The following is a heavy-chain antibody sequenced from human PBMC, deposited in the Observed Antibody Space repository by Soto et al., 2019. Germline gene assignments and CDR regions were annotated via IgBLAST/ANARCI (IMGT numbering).Heavy chain of an antibody. CDR2: SRSKALGGTT. Sequence: PGGSLRLSCTGSGFTFSDYTLNWFRQAPGKGLEWVGVSRSKALGGTTQYAASVKGRFIISRDDFKDIAYLQMNSLKTEDTAVYYCARDATTGYPLYWGQGTLVTVPQ. D-gene: IGHD3-9*01. J-gene: IGHJ4*02. V-gene: IGHV3-49*03. CDR3: ARDATTGYPLY. CDR1: GFTFSDYT.